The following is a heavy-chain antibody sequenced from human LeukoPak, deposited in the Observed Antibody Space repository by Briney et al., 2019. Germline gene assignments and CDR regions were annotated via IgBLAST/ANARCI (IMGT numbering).Heavy chain of an antibody. CDR3: ARDPRIIVPAAIAPYYYYYYYMDV. J-gene: IGHJ6*03. Sequence: GGSLRLSCAASGFTFSSYWMHWVRQAPGKGLVWVSRINTDGSSTSYADSVKGRFTISRDNAKNTLYLQMNSLRAEDTAVYYCARDPRIIVPAAIAPYYYYYYYMDVWGKGTTVTVSS. V-gene: IGHV3-74*01. CDR1: GFTFSSYW. D-gene: IGHD2-2*01. CDR2: INTDGSST.